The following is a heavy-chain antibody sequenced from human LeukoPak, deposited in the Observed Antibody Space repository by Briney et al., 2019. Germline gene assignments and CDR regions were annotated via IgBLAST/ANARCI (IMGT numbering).Heavy chain of an antibody. CDR2: IRAYNGNT. D-gene: IGHD3-22*01. Sequence: GGSVTVSCKASGYTFTSYGISWVRQAPGQGLEWMGWIRAYNGNTNYAQKLQGRVTMTTDTSTSTAYMELRSLRSDDTAVYYCARATQYYYDSSDYFDYWGQGTLVTVSS. CDR1: GYTFTSYG. J-gene: IGHJ4*02. V-gene: IGHV1-18*01. CDR3: ARATQYYYDSSDYFDY.